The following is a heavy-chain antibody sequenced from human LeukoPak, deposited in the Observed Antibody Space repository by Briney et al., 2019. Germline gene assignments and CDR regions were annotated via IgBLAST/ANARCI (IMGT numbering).Heavy chain of an antibody. CDR2: IYGGGTT. J-gene: IGHJ6*03. CDR1: GLSVNSKY. CDR3: ARGSYYMDV. V-gene: IGHV3-53*01. Sequence: PGGSLRLSCAASGLSVNSKYMNWVRQAPGKGLEWVSVIYGGGTTYYAGSVKGRFTISRDNSKDTLYLQMSSLRAEDTAVYYCARGSYYMDVWGKGTTVTVSS.